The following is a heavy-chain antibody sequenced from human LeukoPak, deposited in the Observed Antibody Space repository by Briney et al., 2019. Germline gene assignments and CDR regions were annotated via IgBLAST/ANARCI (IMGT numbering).Heavy chain of an antibody. J-gene: IGHJ3*02. CDR3: ARETLSTHAFDI. CDR1: GGSSSSDVYY. V-gene: IGHV4-31*03. CDR2: ISNSGST. D-gene: IGHD2-2*01. Sequence: SPSQTLSLICTVSGGSSSSDVYYWTWIRQRPGKGLEWIGYISNSGSTHYSPSLRSRVTISVDTSKNHFSLKLSSVTAADTAVYYCARETLSTHAFDIWGQGTMVTVSS.